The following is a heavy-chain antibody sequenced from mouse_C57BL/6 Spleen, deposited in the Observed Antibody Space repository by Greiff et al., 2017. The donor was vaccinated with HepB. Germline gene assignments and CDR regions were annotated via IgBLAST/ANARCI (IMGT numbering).Heavy chain of an antibody. CDR1: GYTFTDYN. Sequence: EVQLQQSGPELVKPGASVKIPCKASGYTFTDYNMDWVKQSHGKSLEWIGDINPNNGGTIYNQKFKGKATLTVDKSSSTAYMELRSLTSEDTAVYYCARAWDDYYAMDYWGQGTSVTVSS. J-gene: IGHJ4*01. CDR3: ARAWDDYYAMDY. V-gene: IGHV1-18*01. CDR2: INPNNGGT. D-gene: IGHD4-1*01.